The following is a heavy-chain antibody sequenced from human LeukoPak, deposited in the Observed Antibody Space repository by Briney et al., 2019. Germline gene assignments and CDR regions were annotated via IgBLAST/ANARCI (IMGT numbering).Heavy chain of an antibody. Sequence: SETLSLTCTVSGDSISNTHYFWAWIRQPPGKGLEWLGTIYYNGDTYYNTSLRSRFTMSVDTSKNQFSLKVNSVTASDTAVFYCARLGPLGYGSFDYWGQGTLVTVSS. CDR3: ARLGPLGYGSFDY. V-gene: IGHV4-39*01. D-gene: IGHD5-18*01. CDR1: GDSISNTHYF. CDR2: IYYNGDT. J-gene: IGHJ4*02.